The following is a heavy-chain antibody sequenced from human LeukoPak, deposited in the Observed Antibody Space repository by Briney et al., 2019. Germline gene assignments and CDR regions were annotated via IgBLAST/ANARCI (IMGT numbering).Heavy chain of an antibody. V-gene: IGHV1-46*01. D-gene: IGHD3-22*01. Sequence: ASVKVSCKASGYTFTSYYMHWVRQAPGQGLEWMGIINFSGGSTSYAQKFQGRVTMTREMSTSTVYMELSSLRSEDTAVYYCECLGYDLDYWGQGTLVTVSS. CDR2: INFSGGST. CDR3: ECLGYDLDY. CDR1: GYTFTSYY. J-gene: IGHJ4*02.